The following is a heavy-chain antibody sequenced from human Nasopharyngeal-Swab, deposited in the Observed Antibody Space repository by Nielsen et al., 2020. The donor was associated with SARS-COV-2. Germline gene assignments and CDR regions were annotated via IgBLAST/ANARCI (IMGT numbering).Heavy chain of an antibody. CDR2: ISGSGNTQ. J-gene: IGHJ4*02. V-gene: IGHV3-23*01. CDR3: AKDRRGSLVAMNFSSFDD. Sequence: WSRQPPGKGLEWVSAISGSGNTQHYADSVKGRFTISRDNSKNTLYLQMNSLRAGDAAVYYCAKDRRGSLVAMNFSSFDDWSQGSLVTVSS. D-gene: IGHD5-12*01.